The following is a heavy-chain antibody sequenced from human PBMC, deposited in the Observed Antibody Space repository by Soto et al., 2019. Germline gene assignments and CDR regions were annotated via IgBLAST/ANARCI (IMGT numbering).Heavy chain of an antibody. CDR3: AGDWKGAEGFDP. V-gene: IGHV1-18*01. CDR2: IGADNGDT. Sequence: QVQLVQSGAEVKKPGASVKVSCKASGYTFSTYGFSWVRQAPGQGLEWMGWIGADNGDTNYAQNFQGRVTMTTDTSTTPSYMELRSLTSDDTAGYFCAGDWKGAEGFDPWGQGTLVTVSS. D-gene: IGHD1-1*01. CDR1: GYTFSTYG. J-gene: IGHJ5*02.